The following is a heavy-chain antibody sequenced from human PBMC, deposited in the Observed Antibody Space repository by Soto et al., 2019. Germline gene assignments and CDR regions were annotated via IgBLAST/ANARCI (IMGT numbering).Heavy chain of an antibody. J-gene: IGHJ3*02. Sequence: ASVKVSCKASGYTFTSYYMHWVRQAPGQGLEWMGIINPSGGSTSYAQKFQGRVTMTRDTSTSTVYMELSSLRSEDTAVYYCAREIMAGPWGDAFGIWGQGTMVTV. V-gene: IGHV1-46*01. CDR1: GYTFTSYY. CDR3: AREIMAGPWGDAFGI. D-gene: IGHD6-19*01. CDR2: INPSGGST.